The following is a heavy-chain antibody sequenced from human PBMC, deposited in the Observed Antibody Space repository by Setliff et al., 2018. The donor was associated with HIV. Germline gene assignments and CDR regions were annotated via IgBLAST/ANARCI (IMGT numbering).Heavy chain of an antibody. Sequence: SETLSLTCAVYGGSFSGYYWNWIRQSPGKGLEWIGEINHSGSTNYNPSLKSRVTISVDTSKNQFSLKLSSVTAADTAVYYCARGRALGVWGQGTMVTVSS. CDR3: ARGRALGV. D-gene: IGHD3-3*02. CDR2: INHSGST. V-gene: IGHV4-34*01. J-gene: IGHJ3*01. CDR1: GGSFSGYY.